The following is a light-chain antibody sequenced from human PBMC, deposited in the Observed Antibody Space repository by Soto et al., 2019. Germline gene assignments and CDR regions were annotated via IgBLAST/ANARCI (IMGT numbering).Light chain of an antibody. J-gene: IGKJ5*01. CDR3: QQRSNWPPVIT. CDR1: QSFSSY. Sequence: EIVLTQSPATLSLSPGERATLSCRASQSFSSYLAWYQQKPGQAPRLLIYDASKRATGIPARFRGRGSGTEFTLTISSLEPEDFAVYYCQQRSNWPPVITFGQGTRLEI. CDR2: DAS. V-gene: IGKV3-11*01.